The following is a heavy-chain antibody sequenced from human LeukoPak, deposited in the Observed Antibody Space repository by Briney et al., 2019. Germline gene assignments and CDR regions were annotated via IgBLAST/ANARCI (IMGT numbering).Heavy chain of an antibody. Sequence: PSETLSLTCTVSGGSISSYYWSWIRQPPGKGLEWIGYIYYSGSTNYNPSLKSRVTISVDTSKNQFSLRLSSVTAADTAVYYCARQGRFGFDFDYWGQGTLVTVSS. CDR1: GGSISSYY. D-gene: IGHD3-10*01. V-gene: IGHV4-59*01. CDR3: ARQGRFGFDFDY. CDR2: IYYSGST. J-gene: IGHJ4*02.